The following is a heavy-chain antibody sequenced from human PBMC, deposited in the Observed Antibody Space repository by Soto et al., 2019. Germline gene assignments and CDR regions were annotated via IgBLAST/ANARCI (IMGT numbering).Heavy chain of an antibody. CDR3: AKGGMVVAASHYSYYYRDV. J-gene: IGHJ6*03. CDR1: GFTFSSYA. D-gene: IGHD2-15*01. CDR2: ISGSGGST. Sequence: HPGGSLRLSCAASGFTFSSYAMSWVRQAPGKGLEWVSAISGSGGSTYYADSVKGRFTISRDNSKNTLYLQMNSLRAEDTAVYYCAKGGMVVAASHYSYYYRDVGGKGPRVTVSS. V-gene: IGHV3-23*01.